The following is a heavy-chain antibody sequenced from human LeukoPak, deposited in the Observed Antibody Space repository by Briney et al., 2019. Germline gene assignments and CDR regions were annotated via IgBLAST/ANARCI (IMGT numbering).Heavy chain of an antibody. J-gene: IGHJ4*02. CDR3: AQSPLLWFGELTYFDY. Sequence: SETLSLTCTVSGGSISSYYWSWIRQPAGKGLEWIGRIDTSGNTNYKPSLKSRVTISVDTSKNQFSLKLSSVTAADTAVYYCAQSPLLWFGELTYFDYWGQGTLVTVSS. CDR1: GGSISSYY. CDR2: IDTSGNT. V-gene: IGHV4-4*07. D-gene: IGHD3-10*01.